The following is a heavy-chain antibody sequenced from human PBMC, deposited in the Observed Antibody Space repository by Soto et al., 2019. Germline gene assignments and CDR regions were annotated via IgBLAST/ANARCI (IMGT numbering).Heavy chain of an antibody. Sequence: QLQLQESGSGLVKPSQTLSLTCAVSGGSISSGGYSWSWIRQPPGKGLEWIGYIYHSGSTYYNPSLMSRVTISVDRSKNQFSRKLSSVTAADTAVYYCASVLLYGGSNGPFDYWGQGTLVTVSS. J-gene: IGHJ4*02. CDR2: IYHSGST. D-gene: IGHD2-15*01. V-gene: IGHV4-30-2*01. CDR1: GGSISSGGYS. CDR3: ASVLLYGGSNGPFDY.